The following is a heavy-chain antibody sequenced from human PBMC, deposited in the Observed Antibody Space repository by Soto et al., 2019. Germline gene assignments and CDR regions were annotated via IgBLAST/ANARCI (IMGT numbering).Heavy chain of an antibody. D-gene: IGHD2-2*01. CDR2: VSGYNGNT. CDR3: ARHVVVQTTTGGVGF. CDR1: GYTFTSYG. J-gene: IGHJ4*02. Sequence: QVQLVQSGAEVKTPGASVKVSCKASGYTFTSYGVTWVRQPPGQGLEWMGWVSGYNGNTNYAQKFQDRVTMTTDTSTNTAYMELRSLRPDDTAVYYCARHVVVQTTTGGVGFGGQGTLVTVSS. V-gene: IGHV1-18*01.